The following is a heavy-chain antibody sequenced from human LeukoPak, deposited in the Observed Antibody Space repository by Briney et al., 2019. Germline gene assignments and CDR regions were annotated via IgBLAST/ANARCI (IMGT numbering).Heavy chain of an antibody. V-gene: IGHV1-2*06. CDR2: INPNSGGT. CDR1: GYTLTELS. J-gene: IGHJ6*02. CDR3: ASFRGSSGWYESVDYYYYGMDV. Sequence: GASVKVSCKVSGYTLTELSMHWVRQAPGQGLEWMGRINPNSGGTNYAQKFQGRVTMTRDTSISTAYMELSRLRSDDTAVYYCASFRGSSGWYESVDYYYYGMDVWGQGTTVTVSS. D-gene: IGHD6-19*01.